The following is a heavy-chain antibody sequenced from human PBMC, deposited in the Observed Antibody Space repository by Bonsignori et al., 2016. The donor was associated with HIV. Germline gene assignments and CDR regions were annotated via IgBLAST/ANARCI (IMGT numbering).Heavy chain of an antibody. D-gene: IGHD5-18*01. V-gene: IGHV4-34*01. J-gene: IGHJ4*02. Sequence: RQAPGKGLEWIGEINHSGSTNYNPSLKSRVTISVDTSKNQFSLKLSSVTAADTAVYYCASGPYVDTAAVNFDYWGQGTLVTVSS. CDR2: INHSGST. CDR3: ASGPYVDTAAVNFDY.